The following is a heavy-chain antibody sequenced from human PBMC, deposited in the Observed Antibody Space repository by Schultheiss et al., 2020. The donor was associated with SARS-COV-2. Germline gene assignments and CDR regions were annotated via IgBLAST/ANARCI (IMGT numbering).Heavy chain of an antibody. CDR3: ASRMYYYDSSGYPNDAFDS. CDR1: GGSFTGYY. CDR2: INHSGST. D-gene: IGHD3-22*01. J-gene: IGHJ3*02. Sequence: SETLSLTCAVYGGSFTGYYWRGIRQPPGKGLEWIGEINHSGSTNYNPSLKRRVTISVDTSKNQFSLKLSSVTAADTAVYYCASRMYYYDSSGYPNDAFDSWGEGTVVT. V-gene: IGHV4-34*01.